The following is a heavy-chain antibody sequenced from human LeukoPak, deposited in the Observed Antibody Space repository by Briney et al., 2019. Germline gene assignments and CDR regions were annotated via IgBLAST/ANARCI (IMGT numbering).Heavy chain of an antibody. Sequence: PSETLSLTCTVSGGSISSSSYYWGWIRPPPGKGLGWIGGIYYSGSAYYNPSLKSRVTISVDTSKNQFSLKLSSVTAADTAVYYCARHRLGRFLEWLPPYYFDYWGQGTLVTVSS. CDR2: IYYSGSA. CDR1: GGSISSSSYY. J-gene: IGHJ4*02. V-gene: IGHV4-39*01. D-gene: IGHD3-3*01. CDR3: ARHRLGRFLEWLPPYYFDY.